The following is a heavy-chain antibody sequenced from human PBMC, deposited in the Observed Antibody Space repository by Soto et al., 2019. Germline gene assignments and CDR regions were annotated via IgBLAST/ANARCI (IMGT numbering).Heavy chain of an antibody. CDR1: GFTFKNYA. CDR3: AKDLRAYTGYHLFGY. CDR2: ISGSGGST. J-gene: IGHJ4*02. V-gene: IGHV3-23*01. Sequence: VGSLRLSCVASGFTFKNYAMNWVRQAPGRGLEWVSAISGSGGSTYYADSVKGRFTLSRDNSKNTLYLQMDSLRAEDTAVYYCAKDLRAYTGYHLFGYWGQGILVTVSS. D-gene: IGHD5-12*01.